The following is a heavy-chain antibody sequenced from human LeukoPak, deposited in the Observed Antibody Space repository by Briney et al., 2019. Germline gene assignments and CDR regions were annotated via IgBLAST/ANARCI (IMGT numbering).Heavy chain of an antibody. CDR2: INHSGST. Sequence: SETLSLTCAVYGGSFRGYYWSWLRQPPGKGLEWIGEINHSGSTNYNPSLKSRVTISVDTSKNQFSLKLSSVTAADTAVYYCARLLYDILTGYYPFDYWGQGTLVTVSS. CDR3: ARLLYDILTGYYPFDY. J-gene: IGHJ4*02. V-gene: IGHV4-34*01. CDR1: GGSFRGYY. D-gene: IGHD3-9*01.